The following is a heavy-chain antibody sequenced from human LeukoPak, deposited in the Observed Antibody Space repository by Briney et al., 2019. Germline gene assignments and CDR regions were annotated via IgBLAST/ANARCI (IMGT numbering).Heavy chain of an antibody. CDR2: ISAYNGNT. D-gene: IGHD5-12*01. J-gene: IGHJ6*02. CDR1: GYTFTSYG. Sequence: ASVKVSCKASGYTFTSYGISWVRQAPGQGLEWMGWISAYNGNTNYAQKLQGRVTMTTDTSTSTAYMELRSLRSDDTAVYYCARLGYSGSGDYYGMDVWGQGTTVTVSS. CDR3: ARLGYSGSGDYYGMDV. V-gene: IGHV1-18*01.